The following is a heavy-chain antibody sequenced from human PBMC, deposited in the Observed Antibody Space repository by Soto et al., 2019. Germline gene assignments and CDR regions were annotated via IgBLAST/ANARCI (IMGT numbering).Heavy chain of an antibody. D-gene: IGHD6-13*01. CDR2: ISYDGSNK. CDR1: GFTFSSYG. J-gene: IGHJ6*02. CDR3: AKAMGDSSSWYYYYYYGMDV. Sequence: GGSLRLSCAASGFTFSSYGMHWVRQAPGKGLEWVAVISYDGSNKYYADSVKGRFTISRDNSKNTLYLQMNSLRAEDTAVYYCAKAMGDSSSWYYYYYYGMDVWGQGTTVTVSS. V-gene: IGHV3-30*18.